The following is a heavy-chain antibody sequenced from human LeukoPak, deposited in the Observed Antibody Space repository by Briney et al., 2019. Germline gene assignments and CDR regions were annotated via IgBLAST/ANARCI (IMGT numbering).Heavy chain of an antibody. D-gene: IGHD3-9*01. J-gene: IGHJ6*02. CDR3: ARVRPYYDILTGYLRAPDYYYYGMDV. CDR1: GFTFSSYA. CDR2: ISYDGSNK. V-gene: IGHV3-30*04. Sequence: SGGSLRLSCAASGFTFSSYAMHWVRQAPGKGLEWVAVISYDGSNKYYADSVKGRLTISRDNSKNTLYLQMNSLRAEDTAVYYCARVRPYYDILTGYLRAPDYYYYGMDVWGQGTTVTVSS.